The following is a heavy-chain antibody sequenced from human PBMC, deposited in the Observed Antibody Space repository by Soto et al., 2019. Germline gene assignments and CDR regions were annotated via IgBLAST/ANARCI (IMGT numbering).Heavy chain of an antibody. J-gene: IGHJ4*02. CDR1: GYTFNTYW. D-gene: IGHD2-21*01. CDR3: ARQGRTSASSDF. V-gene: IGHV5-51*01. CDR2: MSPGNSDI. Sequence: PGESLKISFRGFGYTFNTYWIGWVLQMPGKGLEWMGVMSPGNSDIRYSPAFQGQVSISADTSISTAYLQWSSLKTSDSGMYYCARQGRTSASSDFWGQGTLVTVSS.